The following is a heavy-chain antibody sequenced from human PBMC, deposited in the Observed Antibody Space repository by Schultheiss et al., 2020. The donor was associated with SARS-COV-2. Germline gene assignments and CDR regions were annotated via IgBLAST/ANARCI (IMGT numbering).Heavy chain of an antibody. J-gene: IGHJ3*02. CDR3: ARDGRVGATGAPDAFDI. Sequence: ASVKVSCKASGDTFNNYAVSWVRQAPGQGLEWMGIINPSGGSTSYAQKFQGRVTMTRDTSTSTVYMELSSLRSEDTAVYYCARDGRVGATGAPDAFDIWGQGTMVTVSS. D-gene: IGHD1-26*01. CDR1: GDTFNNYA. CDR2: INPSGGST. V-gene: IGHV1-46*02.